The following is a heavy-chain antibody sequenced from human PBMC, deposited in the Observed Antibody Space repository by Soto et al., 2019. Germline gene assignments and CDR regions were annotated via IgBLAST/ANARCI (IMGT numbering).Heavy chain of an antibody. D-gene: IGHD6-19*01. CDR2: IKSKTDGGTT. CDR1: GFTFSNAW. CDR3: TSSPRIGWYGGVYYYYYGMDV. V-gene: IGHV3-15*07. Sequence: GGSLRLSCAASGFTFSNAWMNWVRQAPGKGLEWVGRIKSKTDGGTTDYAAPVEGRFTISRDDSKNTLYLQMNSLKTEDTAVYYCTSSPRIGWYGGVYYYYYGMDVWGQGTTVTVSS. J-gene: IGHJ6*02.